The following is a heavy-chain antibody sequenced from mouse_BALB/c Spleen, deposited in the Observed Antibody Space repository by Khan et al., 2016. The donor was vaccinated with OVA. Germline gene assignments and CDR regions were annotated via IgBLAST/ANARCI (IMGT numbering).Heavy chain of an antibody. D-gene: IGHD1-1*01. CDR3: ARGNYYGYAMDY. Sequence: EVELVESGPGLVKPFQSLSLTCTVTGYSITSNYAWNWIRQFPGNKLEWVGYISYSGSTSYNPSLKSRISITRDTSTNQFFLQLNSVTTEDTATYYCARGNYYGYAMDYWGQGTSVTVSS. CDR1: GYSITSNYA. CDR2: ISYSGST. J-gene: IGHJ4*01. V-gene: IGHV3-2*02.